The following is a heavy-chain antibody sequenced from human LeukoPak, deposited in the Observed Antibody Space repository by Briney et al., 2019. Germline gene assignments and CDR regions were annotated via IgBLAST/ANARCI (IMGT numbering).Heavy chain of an antibody. Sequence: GGSLRPSCAASGFAISGYWLHWVRQAPGEGLVWVSRINSDGTDLSYADSVKGRFTVSRDNTKKTLYLQMNSLRAGDTAVYYCAELGITMIGGVWGKGTTVTISS. CDR3: AELGITMIGGV. D-gene: IGHD3-10*02. J-gene: IGHJ6*04. V-gene: IGHV3-74*01. CDR1: GFAISGYW. CDR2: INSDGTDL.